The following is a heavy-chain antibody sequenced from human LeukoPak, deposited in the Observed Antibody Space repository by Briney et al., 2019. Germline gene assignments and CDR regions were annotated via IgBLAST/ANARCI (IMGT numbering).Heavy chain of an antibody. Sequence: SQTLSLTCTVSGGSISVSGGSISSYYWSWIRQPPGRGLEWIGYIYYSGRTNYNPSLKSRVTISVDTSKNQFSLRLSSVTAADTAVYFCATTTAAGDYYFDYWGQGTLVAVSS. D-gene: IGHD6-13*01. CDR2: IYYSGRT. V-gene: IGHV4-61*05. CDR1: GGSISVSGGSISSYY. J-gene: IGHJ4*02. CDR3: ATTTAAGDYYFDY.